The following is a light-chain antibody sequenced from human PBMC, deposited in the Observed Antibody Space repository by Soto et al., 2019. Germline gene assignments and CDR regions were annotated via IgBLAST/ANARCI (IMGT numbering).Light chain of an antibody. V-gene: IGLV3-1*01. Sequence: SYELTQPPSVSVSPGQTASITCSGDKLGDKYACWYQQKPGQSPVLVIYQDSKRPSGIPERFSGSNSGNTATLTISGTRAMDEADYYCRGWGSRTGVFGAGTKGTVL. CDR1: KLGDKY. CDR2: QDS. CDR3: RGWGSRTGV. J-gene: IGLJ1*01.